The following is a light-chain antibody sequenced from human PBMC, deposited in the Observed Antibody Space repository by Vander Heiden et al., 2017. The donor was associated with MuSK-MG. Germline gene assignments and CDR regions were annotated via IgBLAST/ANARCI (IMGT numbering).Light chain of an antibody. CDR3: QVWDTVSDHLVV. J-gene: IGLJ2*01. Sequence: SYVLTQPPSVSVAPGQTATIPCGGNNIGRKSVHWYQRKPGQAPVLVVYDDSDRPLGIPERFSGSNSGNTATLTISTVEAGDEADYYCQVWDTVSDHLVVFGGGTKLTVL. CDR2: DDS. CDR1: NIGRKS. V-gene: IGLV3-21*02.